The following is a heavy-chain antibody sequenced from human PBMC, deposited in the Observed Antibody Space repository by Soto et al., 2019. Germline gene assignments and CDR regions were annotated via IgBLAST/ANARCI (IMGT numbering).Heavy chain of an antibody. CDR1: GFTFSSYA. CDR2: ISYDGSNK. D-gene: IGHD6-13*01. J-gene: IGHJ4*02. CDR3: ARDDVYSSSWYYFDY. Sequence: GGSLRLSCAASGFTFSSYAMHWVRQAPGKGLEWVAVISYDGSNKYYADSVKGRFTISRDNSKNTLYLQMNSLRAEDTAVYYCARDDVYSSSWYYFDYWGQGTLVTVSS. V-gene: IGHV3-30*04.